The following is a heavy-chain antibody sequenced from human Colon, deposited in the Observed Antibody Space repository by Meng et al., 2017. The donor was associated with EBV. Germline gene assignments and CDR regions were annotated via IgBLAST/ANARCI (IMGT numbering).Heavy chain of an antibody. CDR3: ARHVYGDSYGF. D-gene: IGHD4-17*01. Sequence: LPLQASGPRLVNPSHPLSLSCPSSGCPIENSVYFWDWIRQPPGKGLEWIGSVRYSGTAYYNPSLTSRVTISVDTSKNQFSLNLSSLTAADTAVYYCARHVYGDSYGFWGQGTLVTVSS. CDR1: GCPIENSVYF. V-gene: IGHV4-39*01. J-gene: IGHJ4*02. CDR2: VRYSGTA.